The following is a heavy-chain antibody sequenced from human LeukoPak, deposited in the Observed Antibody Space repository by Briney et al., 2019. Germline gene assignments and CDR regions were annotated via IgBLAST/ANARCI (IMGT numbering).Heavy chain of an antibody. CDR2: IHYSGST. J-gene: IGHJ4*02. V-gene: IGHV4-59*01. CDR3: ARGASYSAY. Sequence: SETLSLTCTVSGGSINSYYWSWTRQSPGKGLEWIGYIHYSGSTNYNPSLKSRVTISVDTSKNQFSLKLSSVTAADTAVYYCARGASYSAYWGRGTLVTVSS. CDR1: GGSINSYY.